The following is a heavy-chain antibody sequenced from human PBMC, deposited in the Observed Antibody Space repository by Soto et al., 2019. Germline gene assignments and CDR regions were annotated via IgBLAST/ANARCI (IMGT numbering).Heavy chain of an antibody. CDR3: AAGYYDSSGFRVDY. Sequence: SETLSLTCTVSGGSISSYYWSWIRQPPGKGLEWIGYIYYSGSTNYNPSLKSRVTISVDTSKNQFSLKLSSVTAADTAVYYCAAGYYDSSGFRVDYWGQGTLVTVSS. J-gene: IGHJ4*02. V-gene: IGHV4-59*01. CDR2: IYYSGST. D-gene: IGHD3-22*01. CDR1: GGSISSYY.